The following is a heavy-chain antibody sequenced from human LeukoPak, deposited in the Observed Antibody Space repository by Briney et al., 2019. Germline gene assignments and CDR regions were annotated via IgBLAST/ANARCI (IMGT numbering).Heavy chain of an antibody. D-gene: IGHD1-14*01. CDR3: ARRLPRDQTRGFDP. J-gene: IGHJ5*02. CDR2: IYYSGNT. CDR1: GGSISISHYY. Sequence: SETLSLTCTVSGGSISISHYYWGWIRQSPGKGLEWIGTIYYSGNTYYNPSLKSRVTISVDTSKNQFSLHLTSVTAADTAVYYCARRLPRDQTRGFDPWGQGTLVTVSS. V-gene: IGHV4-39*01.